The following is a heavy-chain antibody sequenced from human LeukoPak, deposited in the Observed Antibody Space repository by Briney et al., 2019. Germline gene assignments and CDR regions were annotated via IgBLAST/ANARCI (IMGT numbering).Heavy chain of an antibody. V-gene: IGHV1-46*01. CDR1: GGTFSSYA. Sequence: ASVKVSCKASGGTFSSYAISWVRQAPGQGLEWMGIINPSGGSTSYAQKFQGRVTMTRDTSTSTVYMELSSLRSEDAAVYYCARSVYSSSSVDWFDPWGQGTLVTVSS. D-gene: IGHD6-13*01. CDR3: ARSVYSSSSVDWFDP. CDR2: INPSGGST. J-gene: IGHJ5*02.